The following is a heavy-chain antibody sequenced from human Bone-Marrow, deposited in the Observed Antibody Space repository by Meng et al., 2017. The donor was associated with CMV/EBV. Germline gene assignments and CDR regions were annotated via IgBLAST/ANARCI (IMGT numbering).Heavy chain of an antibody. V-gene: IGHV4-61*01. CDR3: ARAIPYCTSNSCHKRWFDP. CDR1: CDSVSSGNYY. CDR2: IYSSGST. Sequence: GSLRLSCTVSCDSVSSGNYYWSWIRQPPGKGLEWIGYIYSSGSTNYNPSLKSRVTISVDTSKNRFSLRLSSVTAADTAVYYCARAIPYCTSNSCHKRWFDPWGEGALVTVSS. D-gene: IGHD2-2*02. J-gene: IGHJ5*02.